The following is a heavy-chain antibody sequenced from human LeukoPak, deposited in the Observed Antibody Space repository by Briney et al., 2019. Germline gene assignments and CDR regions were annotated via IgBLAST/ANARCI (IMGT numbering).Heavy chain of an antibody. Sequence: GGSLRLSCEDSGFTVSSNYMSWVRQAPGKGLEWVSVIYSVGTTYYADSVKGRFTISRDTSKNTVFLQTNSLRAEDTAVYYCARLESTEGTLYWGQGTLVTVSS. CDR3: ARLESTEGTLY. CDR1: GFTVSSNY. D-gene: IGHD5/OR15-5a*01. CDR2: IYSVGTT. J-gene: IGHJ4*02. V-gene: IGHV3-66*02.